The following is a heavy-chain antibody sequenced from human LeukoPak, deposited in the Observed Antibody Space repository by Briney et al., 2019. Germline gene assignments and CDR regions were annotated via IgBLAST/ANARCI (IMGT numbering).Heavy chain of an antibody. CDR3: ARDNSVRDEAWWFNP. J-gene: IGHJ5*02. CDR1: GYTFTSYG. CDR2: ISAYNGNT. V-gene: IGHV1-18*01. Sequence: ASVKVSCTASGYTFTSYGISWVRQAPGQGLEWMGWISAYNGNTNYAQKLQGRVTLTRDMSTSTDYLELSSLRSEDTAVYYCARDNSVRDEAWWFNPWGQGTLVTVSS. D-gene: IGHD5-24*01.